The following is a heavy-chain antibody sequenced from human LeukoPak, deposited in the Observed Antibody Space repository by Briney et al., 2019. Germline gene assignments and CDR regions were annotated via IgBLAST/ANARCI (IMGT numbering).Heavy chain of an antibody. D-gene: IGHD6-13*01. CDR2: IKQDGSEK. Sequence: GGSLRLSCAASGFTFSSYWMSWVRQAPGKGLEWVANIKQDGSEKYYVDSVKGRFTISRDNAKNSLYLQMNSLRAEDTAVYYRARDRTTRYSSSWYEPYYYYYYGMDVWGQGTTVTVSS. CDR1: GFTFSSYW. J-gene: IGHJ6*02. V-gene: IGHV3-7*01. CDR3: ARDRTTRYSSSWYEPYYYYYYGMDV.